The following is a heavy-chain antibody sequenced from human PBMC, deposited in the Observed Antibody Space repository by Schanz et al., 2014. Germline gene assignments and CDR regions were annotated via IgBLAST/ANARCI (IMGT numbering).Heavy chain of an antibody. D-gene: IGHD7-27*01. Sequence: QVQLVESGGGLVKPGGPLRLSCAASGFIFNDYYMNWIRQAPGKGLEWLSYISRDGTTSYYADSVKGRFTISRDNAKNSLYLEMTSLRGEDTAVYYCARENLNWEAFDIWGQGTVVTVSS. J-gene: IGHJ3*02. CDR2: ISRDGTTS. CDR1: GFIFNDYY. V-gene: IGHV3-11*01. CDR3: ARENLNWEAFDI.